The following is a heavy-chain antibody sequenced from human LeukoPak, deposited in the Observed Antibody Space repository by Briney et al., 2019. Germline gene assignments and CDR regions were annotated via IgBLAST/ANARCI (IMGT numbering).Heavy chain of an antibody. Sequence: GGSLRLSCAASGFTFSSYAMSWVRQAPGKGLEWVSAISGSGGSTYYADSVKGRFTISRDNSKNTLYLQMNSLRAEDTAVYYCAKSLVWVVVPAAMMNWGQGTLVTVSS. CDR2: ISGSGGST. D-gene: IGHD2-2*01. J-gene: IGHJ4*02. CDR1: GFTFSSYA. CDR3: AKSLVWVVVPAAMMN. V-gene: IGHV3-23*01.